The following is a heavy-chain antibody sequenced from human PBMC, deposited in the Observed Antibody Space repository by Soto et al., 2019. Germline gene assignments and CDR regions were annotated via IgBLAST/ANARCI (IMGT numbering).Heavy chain of an antibody. CDR1: GFTFSSYW. D-gene: IGHD4-17*01. V-gene: IGHV3-74*01. Sequence: EVQLVESGGGLVQPGGSLRLSCAASGFTFSSYWMHWVRQAPGKGLVWVSRINSDGSSTSYADSVKGRFTISRDNAKNTLDLQMNSLRAEDTAVYYCARGGYGDYADNWFDPWGQGTLVTVSS. J-gene: IGHJ5*02. CDR2: INSDGSST. CDR3: ARGGYGDYADNWFDP.